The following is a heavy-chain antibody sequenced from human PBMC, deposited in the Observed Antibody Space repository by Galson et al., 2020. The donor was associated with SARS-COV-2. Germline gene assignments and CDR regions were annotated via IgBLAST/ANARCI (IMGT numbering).Heavy chain of an antibody. Sequence: WMHWVRQAPGKGLVWVSRINSDGSSTSYADSVKGRFTISRDNAKNTLYLQMNSLRAEDTAVYYCARVDLWFGELVIGHFDYWGQGALVTVSS. D-gene: IGHD3-10*01. J-gene: IGHJ4*02. CDR1: W. V-gene: IGHV3-74*01. CDR2: INSDGSST. CDR3: ARVDLWFGELVIGHFDY.